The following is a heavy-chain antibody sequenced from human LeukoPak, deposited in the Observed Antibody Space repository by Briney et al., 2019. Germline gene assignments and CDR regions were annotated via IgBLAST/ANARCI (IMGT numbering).Heavy chain of an antibody. CDR2: IIPILGIA. D-gene: IGHD5-18*01. V-gene: IGHV1-69*04. CDR1: GGTFSSYT. CDR3: ARDAYSYGPDDAFDI. Sequence: SVKVSCKASGGTFSSYTISWVRQAPGQGLEWMGRIIPILGIANYAQKFQGRVTITADKSASTAYMELSSLRSEDTAVYYCARDAYSYGPDDAFDIWGQGTMVTVSS. J-gene: IGHJ3*02.